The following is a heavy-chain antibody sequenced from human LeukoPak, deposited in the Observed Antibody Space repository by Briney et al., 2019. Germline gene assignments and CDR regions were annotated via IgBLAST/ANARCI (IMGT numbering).Heavy chain of an antibody. Sequence: GGSLRLSCAASGFTFSSYAMHWVRQAPGKGLEYVSAISSNGGSTYYANSVKGRFTISRDNSKNTLYLQMGSLRAEDTAVYYCAKVRITMIVVQFDYWGQGTLVTVSS. CDR3: AKVRITMIVVQFDY. CDR2: ISSNGGST. J-gene: IGHJ4*02. V-gene: IGHV3-64*01. D-gene: IGHD3-22*01. CDR1: GFTFSSYA.